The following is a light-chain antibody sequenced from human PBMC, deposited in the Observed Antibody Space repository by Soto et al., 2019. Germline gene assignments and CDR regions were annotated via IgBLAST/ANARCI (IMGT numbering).Light chain of an antibody. V-gene: IGLV2-8*01. CDR3: SSYSGTNNDV. J-gene: IGLJ1*01. Sequence: QSVLTQPPSASGSPGQSVTISCTGTSSDVGGYNFVSWYQQHPGKAPKLIIYEVTKRPSGVPDRFSGSKSGNTASLTVSGLQAEDEADNYCSSYSGTNNDVFGTGTKVTVL. CDR2: EVT. CDR1: SSDVGGYNF.